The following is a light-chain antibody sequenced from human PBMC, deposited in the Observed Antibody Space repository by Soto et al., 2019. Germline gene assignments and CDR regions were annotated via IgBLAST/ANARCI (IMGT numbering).Light chain of an antibody. CDR1: REPIGAYDY. Sequence: QSALTQPASVSACRGQSIFIPWPGSREPIGAYDYVSWYQQHPGKAPKLILYAVNDRPSGVSSRFSGSKSGNTASLTISGVQPDDEADYYCSSYRSSDTLEVFGTGTKVTVL. V-gene: IGLV2-14*03. CDR3: SSYRSSDTLEV. J-gene: IGLJ1*01. CDR2: AVN.